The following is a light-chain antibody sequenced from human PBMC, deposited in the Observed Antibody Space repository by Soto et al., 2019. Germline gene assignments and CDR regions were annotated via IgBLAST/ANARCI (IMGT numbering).Light chain of an antibody. CDR2: DTS. J-gene: IGKJ5*01. V-gene: IGKV3-11*01. CDR1: QSVSSY. Sequence: EIVMTQSPATLSVSPGERATLXXRASQSVSSYLAWYQQKPGQAPRLXIYDTSIRASGIPARFSGSGSGTDFTLTISSLDPEDFAVYYCQQRSNRPLTFGQGTRLEIK. CDR3: QQRSNRPLT.